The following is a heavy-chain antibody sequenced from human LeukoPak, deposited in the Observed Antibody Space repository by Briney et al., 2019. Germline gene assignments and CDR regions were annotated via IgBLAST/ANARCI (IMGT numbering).Heavy chain of an antibody. Sequence: PGGSLRLSCAASGFTFSSYAMSWVRQAPGKGLEWVSAISGSGGSTYYADSVKGRFTISRDNSKSTLYLQMNSLRAEDTAVYYCAKESDGVVVAATPRNWFDPWGQGTLVTVSS. V-gene: IGHV3-23*01. CDR3: AKESDGVVVAATPRNWFDP. D-gene: IGHD2-15*01. CDR1: GFTFSSYA. CDR2: ISGSGGST. J-gene: IGHJ5*02.